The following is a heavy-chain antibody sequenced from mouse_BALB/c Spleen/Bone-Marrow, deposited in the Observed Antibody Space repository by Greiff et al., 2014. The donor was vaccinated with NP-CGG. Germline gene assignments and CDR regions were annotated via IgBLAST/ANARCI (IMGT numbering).Heavy chain of an antibody. CDR3: ARRGTFRDTAYAMDY. CDR2: INPSSGYT. D-gene: IGHD3-1*01. CDR1: AYTFTDYT. V-gene: IGHV1-4*01. Sequence: VKLMESGAELARPGASVKMSCKASAYTFTDYTLHWVKQRPGQGLEWIGYINPSSGYTNYNQIFKDKATLTADESSSTAYMQLSSLTSEDSAVYYCARRGTFRDTAYAMDYWGQGNSVTVSS. J-gene: IGHJ4*01.